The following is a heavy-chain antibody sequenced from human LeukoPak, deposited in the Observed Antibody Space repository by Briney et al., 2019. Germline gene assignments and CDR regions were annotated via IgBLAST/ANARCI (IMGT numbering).Heavy chain of an antibody. D-gene: IGHD6-19*01. CDR2: ISSSSSTI. V-gene: IGHV3-48*01. CDR1: GFTFSSYS. Sequence: GGSLRLSCAASGFTFSSYSVNWVRQAPGKGLEWVSYISSSSSTIYYADSVKGRFTISRDNAKNSLYLQMNSLRAEDTAVYYCARAWAGNYFDYWGQGTLVTVSS. CDR3: ARAWAGNYFDY. J-gene: IGHJ4*02.